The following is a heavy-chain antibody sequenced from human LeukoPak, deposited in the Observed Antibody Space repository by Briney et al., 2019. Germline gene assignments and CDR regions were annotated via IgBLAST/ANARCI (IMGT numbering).Heavy chain of an antibody. V-gene: IGHV3-30*04. D-gene: IGHD6-13*01. CDR1: GFTFSSYA. J-gene: IGHJ4*02. Sequence: PGGSLRLSCAASGFTFSSYAMHWVRQAPGKGLEWVAVISYDGSNKYYADSVKGRFTISRDNSKNTLYLQMNSLRAEDTAVYYCARDQGAGNDLDYWGQGTLVTVSS. CDR3: ARDQGAGNDLDY. CDR2: ISYDGSNK.